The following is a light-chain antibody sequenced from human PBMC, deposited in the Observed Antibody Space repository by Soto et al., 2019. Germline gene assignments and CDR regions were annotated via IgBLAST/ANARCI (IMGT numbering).Light chain of an antibody. J-gene: IGKJ2*01. V-gene: IGKV1-39*01. CDR3: QQSYSTPYT. Sequence: DIQMTQSPSSLSASVGDRDTITCRASQSISSYLNWYQQKPGKAPKPLIYAASSLQSGVPSRFSGSGSGTDFTLTISSLQPEDFATYYCQQSYSTPYTFGQGTKLEIK. CDR2: AAS. CDR1: QSISSY.